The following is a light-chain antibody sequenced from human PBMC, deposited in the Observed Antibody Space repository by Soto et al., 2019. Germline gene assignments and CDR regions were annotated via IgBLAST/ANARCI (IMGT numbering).Light chain of an antibody. J-gene: IGLJ2*01. CDR1: SSDVGIFNY. Sequence: QSVLTQPPSASGSPGQSVTISCTGTSSDVGIFNYVSWYQQHPDQAPKLIIFEVSNRPSGISSRFSGSKSGNTASLTISGLQAEDEADYYCASYTSSSTSVIFGRGTKLTVL. CDR2: EVS. V-gene: IGLV2-14*01. CDR3: ASYTSSSTSVI.